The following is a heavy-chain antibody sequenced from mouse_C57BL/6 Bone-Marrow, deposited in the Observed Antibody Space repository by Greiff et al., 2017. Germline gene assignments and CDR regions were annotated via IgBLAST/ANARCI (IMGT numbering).Heavy chain of an antibody. CDR3: ARSHSGGLRLAWFAY. Sequence: QVQLQQPGAELVKPGASVKLSCKASGYTFTSYWMHWVKQRPGRGLEWIGRIDPNSGGTKYNEKFKSKATLTVDKPSSTAYMQLSSLTSEDSAVYYCARSHSGGLRLAWFAYWGQGTLVTVSA. CDR1: GYTFTSYW. CDR2: IDPNSGGT. J-gene: IGHJ3*01. D-gene: IGHD2-4*01. V-gene: IGHV1-72*01.